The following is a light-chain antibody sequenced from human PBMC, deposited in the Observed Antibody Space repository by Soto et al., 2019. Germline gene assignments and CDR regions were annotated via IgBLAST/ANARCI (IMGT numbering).Light chain of an antibody. V-gene: IGKV1-39*01. J-gene: IGKJ2*01. CDR1: QTISTY. Sequence: DIQMTQSPSSLSASVGDRVTITCRASQTISTYLNWYQQNPGKAPKLLIYAASNLQNGVPSRFSGSGSGTDFTLTTSSLQPEDFATYYCQKRSSIPYTFGQGTKLEIK. CDR3: QKRSSIPYT. CDR2: AAS.